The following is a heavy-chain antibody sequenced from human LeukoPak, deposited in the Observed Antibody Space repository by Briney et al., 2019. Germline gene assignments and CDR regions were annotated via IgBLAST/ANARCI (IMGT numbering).Heavy chain of an antibody. Sequence: ASVKVACKASGYTFTGYYMHWMRQAPGQGLEWMGWINPNSGGTNYAQKFQGRVTMTRDTSISTAYMELSRLRSDDTAVYYCAPESYYYDSSGYLPWGQGTLVTVSS. V-gene: IGHV1-2*02. D-gene: IGHD3-22*01. J-gene: IGHJ5*02. CDR3: APESYYYDSSGYLP. CDR1: GYTFTGYY. CDR2: INPNSGGT.